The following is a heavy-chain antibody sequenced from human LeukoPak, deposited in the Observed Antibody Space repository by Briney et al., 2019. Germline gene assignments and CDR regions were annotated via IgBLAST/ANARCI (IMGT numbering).Heavy chain of an antibody. CDR3: ARDLPRGVATIWFAFDI. Sequence: GGSLRLSCAASGFTFSSYAMTWVRQAPGKGLEWVSLISGSGGSTNYADSVRGRFTISRDNAKNTLYLQMNSLRAEDTAVYYCARDLPRGVATIWFAFDIWGQGTMVTVSS. J-gene: IGHJ3*02. CDR1: GFTFSSYA. D-gene: IGHD5-12*01. CDR2: ISGSGGST. V-gene: IGHV3-23*01.